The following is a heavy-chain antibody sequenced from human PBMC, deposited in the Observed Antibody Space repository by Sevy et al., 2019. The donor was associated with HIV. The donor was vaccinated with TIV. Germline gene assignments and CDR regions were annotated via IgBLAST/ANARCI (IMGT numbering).Heavy chain of an antibody. CDR2: ISNDGSDK. CDR1: GFTFSRYG. J-gene: IGHJ6*02. D-gene: IGHD6-13*01. CDR3: ANSRGRYEGSSWLYYYYLMDV. V-gene: IGHV3-30*18. Sequence: GGSLRLSCAAAGFTFSRYGMHWARQAPGKGLEWVAVISNDGSDKEYADSVKGRFTVSRDNSKDTVYLQMNSLRPEDTAVYYCANSRGRYEGSSWLYYYYLMDVGGQGTTVTVSS.